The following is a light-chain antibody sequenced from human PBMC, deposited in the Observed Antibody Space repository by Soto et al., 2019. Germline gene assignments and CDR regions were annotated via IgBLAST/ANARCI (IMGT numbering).Light chain of an antibody. CDR3: QSYESSSLSGFV. J-gene: IGLJ1*01. Sequence: QSVLTQPASVSGSPGQSITISCTGTSSDVGTYNYVSWYQQHADKAPKLVIYEVSNRPSGVSNRFSGSKSGNTASLTISGLQAEDEADYYCQSYESSSLSGFVFGSGTKLTVL. CDR2: EVS. CDR1: SSDVGTYNY. V-gene: IGLV2-14*01.